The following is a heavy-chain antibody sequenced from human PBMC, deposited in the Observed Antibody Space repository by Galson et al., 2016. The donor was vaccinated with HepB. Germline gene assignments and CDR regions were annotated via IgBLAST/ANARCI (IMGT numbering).Heavy chain of an antibody. CDR2: INPSGTST. V-gene: IGHV1-46*01. J-gene: IGHJ6*02. CDR1: GYTFTNYY. CDR3: ARDLYSSSSGQEGMDI. D-gene: IGHD6-6*01. Sequence: SVKVSCKASGYTFTNYYIHWVRQAPGQGLERVGDINPSGTSTSYAQKFQGRVTVSRDTSTSTVYMELSSLRSEDTAVYYCARDLYSSSSGQEGMDIWGQGTTVTVAS.